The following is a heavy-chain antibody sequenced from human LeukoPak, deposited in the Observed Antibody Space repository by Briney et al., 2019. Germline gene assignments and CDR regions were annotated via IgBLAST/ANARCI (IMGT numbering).Heavy chain of an antibody. CDR1: GGSTSSGDYY. D-gene: IGHD4-17*01. CDR3: ARSTVTTPSPTEY. CDR2: IYYSGST. J-gene: IGHJ4*02. V-gene: IGHV4-30-4*01. Sequence: PSQTLSLTCTVSGGSTSSGDYYWSWIRQPPGKGLEWIGYIYYSGSTYYNPSLKSRVTISVDTPKNQFSLKLSSVTAADTAVYYCARSTVTTPSPTEYWGQGTLVTVSS.